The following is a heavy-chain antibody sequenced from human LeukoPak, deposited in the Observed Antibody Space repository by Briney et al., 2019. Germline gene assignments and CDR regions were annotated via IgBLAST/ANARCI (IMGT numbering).Heavy chain of an antibody. CDR1: GFSLTTSGMG. V-gene: IGHV2-5*02. CDR3: ARGLDISGYYPDFDH. J-gene: IGHJ5*02. D-gene: IGHD3-3*01. Sequence: SGPTLVNPTQTLTLTCTFSGFSLTTSGMGVGWIRQPPGKALEWLALIYWDDTKRYSPSLKSRLTITKDTSKNQVVLTMTNMDPVDTATYYCARGLDISGYYPDFDHWGQGTVVTVSS. CDR2: IYWDDTK.